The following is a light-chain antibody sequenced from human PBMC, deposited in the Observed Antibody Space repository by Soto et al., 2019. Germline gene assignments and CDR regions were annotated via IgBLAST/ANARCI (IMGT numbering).Light chain of an antibody. V-gene: IGKV1-9*01. CDR3: QQVESYPST. CDR1: QGISSF. J-gene: IGKJ4*01. CDR2: AAS. Sequence: IQLTQTLSSLSASEGDRVTITCRASQGISSFLAWYQQKPGKAPKLLIYAASSLQSGVPSRFSGSGFGTDFTLTITSLQPEDFATYYCQQVESYPSTFGGGTKV.